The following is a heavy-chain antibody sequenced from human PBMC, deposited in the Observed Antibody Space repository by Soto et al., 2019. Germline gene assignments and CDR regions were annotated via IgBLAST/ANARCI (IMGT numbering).Heavy chain of an antibody. CDR3: ARAGGLLWFGELPIPLAFDP. V-gene: IGHV4-61*08. CDR1: GGSISSGGYY. J-gene: IGHJ5*02. CDR2: IYYSGST. Sequence: SETLSLTYTVSGGSISSGGYYWSWIRQHPGKGLEWIGYIYYSGSTNYNPSRKSRVTISVDTSKIQFSLKLSSVTAADTAVYYCARAGGLLWFGELPIPLAFDPWGQGTLVTVSS. D-gene: IGHD3-10*01.